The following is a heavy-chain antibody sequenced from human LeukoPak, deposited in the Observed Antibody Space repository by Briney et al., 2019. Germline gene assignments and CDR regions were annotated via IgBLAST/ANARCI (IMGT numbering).Heavy chain of an antibody. CDR2: IYYSGST. CDR3: ARSRSHLRSFDY. D-gene: IGHD5/OR15-5a*01. Sequence: SETLSLTCTVSGGSISSYYWSWIRQPPGKGLEWIGYIYYSGSTNYNPSLKSRVTISVDTSKNQFSLKLSSVTAADTAVYYCARSRSHLRSFDYWGQGTLVTVSS. V-gene: IGHV4-59*12. CDR1: GGSISSYY. J-gene: IGHJ4*02.